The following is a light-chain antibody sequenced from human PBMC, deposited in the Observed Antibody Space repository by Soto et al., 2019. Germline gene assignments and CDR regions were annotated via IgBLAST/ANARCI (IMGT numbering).Light chain of an antibody. CDR1: QSVISN. CDR2: GAA. V-gene: IGKV3-15*01. CDR3: QQYNNCPPIT. Sequence: IVMTQSPTPLIVSQGQRAALSFRASQSVISNVAWYQQKPGQPPRILIYGAATRATGSPARFFGSGSGTKYTLTICSLQSAEFAVYDCQQYNNCPPITFGQGTRLEIK. J-gene: IGKJ5*01.